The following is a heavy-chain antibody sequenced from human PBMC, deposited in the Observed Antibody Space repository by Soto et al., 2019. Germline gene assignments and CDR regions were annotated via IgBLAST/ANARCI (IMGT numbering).Heavy chain of an antibody. J-gene: IGHJ6*02. CDR2: ISYDGSNK. D-gene: IGHD3-10*01. CDR1: GFTFSSYA. CDR3: ARSPRYYYDSGSYYNQQPGYYYYYGMDV. V-gene: IGHV3-30-3*01. Sequence: GGSLRLSCAASGFTFSSYAMNWVRQAPGKGLEWVAVISYDGSNKYYADSVKGRFTNSRINSKNTLYLQMNSLIAEDTAVYYCARSPRYYYDSGSYYNQQPGYYYYYGMDVWGQGTTVTVSS.